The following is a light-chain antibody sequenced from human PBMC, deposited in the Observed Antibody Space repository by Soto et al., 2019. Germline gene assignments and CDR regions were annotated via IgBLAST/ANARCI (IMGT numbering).Light chain of an antibody. V-gene: IGKV1-5*03. CDR1: QSHSGW. J-gene: IGKJ1*01. CDR2: KAS. CDR3: REWNSYSWS. Sequence: DIKLTQSPSTLSASVGDRVIITCRASQSHSGWLAWYQQKPGKAPKLLIYKASTLVIGAASWFSGSGSGTVFTLSICIVQSVDFVTDAWREWNSYSWSFGHGIKVEI.